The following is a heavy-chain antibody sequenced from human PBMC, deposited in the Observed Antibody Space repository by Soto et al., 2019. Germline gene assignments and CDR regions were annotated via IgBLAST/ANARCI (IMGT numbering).Heavy chain of an antibody. D-gene: IGHD2-2*01. J-gene: IGHJ4*02. CDR1: GGSISSSSYY. Sequence: SETLSLTCTVSGGSISSSSYYWGWIRQPPGKGLEWIGSIYYSGSTYYNPSLKSRVTISVDTSKNQFSLKLSSVTAADTAVYYCARRSGDQLYFFDYWGQGTLVTVSS. CDR3: ARRSGDQLYFFDY. CDR2: IYYSGST. V-gene: IGHV4-39*01.